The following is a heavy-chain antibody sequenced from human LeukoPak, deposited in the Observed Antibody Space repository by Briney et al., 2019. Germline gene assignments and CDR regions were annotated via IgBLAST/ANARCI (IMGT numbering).Heavy chain of an antibody. CDR2: ISGSGGST. D-gene: IGHD7-27*01. CDR3: AKEHGEFDL. CDR1: GFTFSSYG. V-gene: IGHV3-23*01. Sequence: GGSLRLSCAASGFTFSSYGMSWVRPAPGKGLEWVSAISGSGGSTYYADSVRGRFTISRDNSTNTLYLQMNSLRAEDTAVYYCAKEHGEFDLWGRGTLVTVSS. J-gene: IGHJ2*01.